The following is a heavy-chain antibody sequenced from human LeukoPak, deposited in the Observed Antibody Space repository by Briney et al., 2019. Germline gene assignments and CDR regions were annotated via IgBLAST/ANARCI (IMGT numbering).Heavy chain of an antibody. D-gene: IGHD3-10*01. CDR3: ARLYFGESFYDY. CDR1: GLSLNNARLG. CDR2: NFSNDEK. J-gene: IGHJ4*01. Sequence: ESGPTLVNPTETLTLTCTVSGLSLNNARLGISWIRRPPGKALQWLAHNFSNDEKSYSPSLKTRLTISKDTSKSQVVLSMTNMDPVDTGTYFCARLYFGESFYDYWGHGTLVSVSS. V-gene: IGHV2-26*01.